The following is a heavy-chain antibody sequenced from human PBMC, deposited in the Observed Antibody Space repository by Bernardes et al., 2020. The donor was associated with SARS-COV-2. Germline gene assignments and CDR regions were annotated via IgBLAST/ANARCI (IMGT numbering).Heavy chain of an antibody. CDR3: AKGSGYRFDY. CDR1: GCSFSTSV. J-gene: IGHJ4*02. CDR2: ISGASGT. Sequence: AGSLRLSCAAAGCSFSTSVMSWVPQSRGNWLGRTSSISGASGTYYADSVKGRFTISRDNSKNTVYLQMNNLRAEDTAIYYCAKGSGYRFDYWGQGTLVTVSS. V-gene: IGHV3-23*01. D-gene: IGHD5-12*01.